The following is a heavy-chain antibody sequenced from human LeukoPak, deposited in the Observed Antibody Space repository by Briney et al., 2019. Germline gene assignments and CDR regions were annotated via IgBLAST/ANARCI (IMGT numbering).Heavy chain of an antibody. J-gene: IGHJ4*02. CDR2: IHHSGGT. CDR1: GGSISSFY. CDR3: ARGPEGRDY. D-gene: IGHD1-14*01. V-gene: IGHV4-59*13. Sequence: SETLSLTCTVSGGSISSFYWSWIRQPPGEELEWIGHIHHSGGTNYNPSLKSRVSISLDMSKNQFSLKLNSVTAADTAMYYCARGPEGRDYWGQGTLVTVSS.